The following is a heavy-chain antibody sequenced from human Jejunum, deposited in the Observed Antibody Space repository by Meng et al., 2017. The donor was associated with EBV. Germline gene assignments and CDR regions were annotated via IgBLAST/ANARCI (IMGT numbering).Heavy chain of an antibody. CDR2: INPNSGGA. CDR3: AREGLVGDLRYFDL. V-gene: IGHV1-2*06. J-gene: IGHJ2*01. D-gene: IGHD3-16*01. CDR1: ADTLAGYY. Sequence: QLVQFGAEVRAPWASGTGACSASADTLAGYYMHWVRQAPGQGLEWMGRINPNSGGANKAQKFQGRVTMTRDTSISTAYMELSRLRSDDTAVYYCAREGLVGDLRYFDLWGRGTLVTVSS.